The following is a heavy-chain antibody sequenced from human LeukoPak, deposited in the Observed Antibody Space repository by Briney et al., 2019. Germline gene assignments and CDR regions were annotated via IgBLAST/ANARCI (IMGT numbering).Heavy chain of an antibody. CDR3: ARDSGFYFEQAFDI. CDR2: ISSSSSYI. J-gene: IGHJ3*02. V-gene: IGHV3-21*01. CDR1: GFTFSSYS. D-gene: IGHD3-10*01. Sequence: GGSLRLSCAASGFTFSSYSMNWVRQAPGKGLEWVSSISSSSSYIYYADSVKGRFTISRDNAKNSLYLQMNSLRAEDTAVYYCARDSGFYFEQAFDIWGQGTMITVSS.